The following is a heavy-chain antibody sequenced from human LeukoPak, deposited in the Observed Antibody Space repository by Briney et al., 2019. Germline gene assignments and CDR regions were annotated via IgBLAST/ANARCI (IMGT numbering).Heavy chain of an antibody. V-gene: IGHV3-23*01. J-gene: IGHJ6*03. D-gene: IGHD3-10*01. CDR2: ISNSGSDT. CDR1: GFTLSNYA. CDR3: AKGSYYYSNYYSYYMDV. Sequence: GGSLRPSCAASGFTLSNYAMNWVRQAPGKGLEWFSSISNSGSDTYYADSVKGRFTISRDNSKNTVYLQMNSLTAEDTAVYYCAKGSYYYSNYYSYYMDVWGKGTTVTVSS.